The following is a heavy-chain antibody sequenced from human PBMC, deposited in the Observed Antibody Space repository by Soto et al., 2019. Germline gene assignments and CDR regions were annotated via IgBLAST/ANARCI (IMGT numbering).Heavy chain of an antibody. J-gene: IGHJ6*03. D-gene: IGHD5-12*01. CDR3: ARVSVATMYYYYYYMDV. Sequence: EGQLGESGGGLVQPGGSLRLSCAASGFTFSSYWMSWVRQAPGKGLEWVANIKQDGSEKYYVDSVKGRFTISRDNAKNSLYLQMNSLRAEDTAVYYCARVSVATMYYYYYYMDVWGKGTTVTVSS. V-gene: IGHV3-7*01. CDR2: IKQDGSEK. CDR1: GFTFSSYW.